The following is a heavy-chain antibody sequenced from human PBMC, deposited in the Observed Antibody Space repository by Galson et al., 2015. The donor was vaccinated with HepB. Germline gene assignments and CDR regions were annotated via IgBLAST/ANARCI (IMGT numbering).Heavy chain of an antibody. CDR2: SGDT. CDR3: TRGGMNGMDV. J-gene: IGHJ6*02. Sequence: SVKVSCKASGYTFTGFGITWVRQAPNSGDTNYAQKFQGRVTMTTDRSTNTAYMELRSLRSDDTAVYYCTRGGMNGMDVWGQGTTVTVSS. V-gene: IGHV1-18*01. CDR1: GYTFTGFG.